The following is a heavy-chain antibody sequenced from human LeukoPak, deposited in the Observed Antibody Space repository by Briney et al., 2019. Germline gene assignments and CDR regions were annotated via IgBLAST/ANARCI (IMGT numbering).Heavy chain of an antibody. CDR3: ARDLDY. CDR1: GFTFSSYA. J-gene: IGHJ4*02. Sequence: GGSLRLSCAASGFTFSSYAMHWVRQAPGKGLEWVAVISYDGSNKYYAVSVKGRFTISRDNSKNTLYLQMNSLRAEDTAVYYCARDLDYWGQGTLVTVSS. V-gene: IGHV3-30-3*01. CDR2: ISYDGSNK.